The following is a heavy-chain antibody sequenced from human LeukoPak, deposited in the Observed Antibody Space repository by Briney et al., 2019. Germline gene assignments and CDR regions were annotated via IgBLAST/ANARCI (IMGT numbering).Heavy chain of an antibody. Sequence: ASVKVSCKASGYTLTSYGISWLRQAPGQGLEWLGWISGYNGNTNYARKFQGRVTMTTDTPTSTAYMDLRSLKSDDTAVYYCAVHDFYSGGYHFDYWGQGTLVTVSS. CDR1: GYTLTSYG. CDR2: ISGYNGNT. CDR3: AVHDFYSGGYHFDY. V-gene: IGHV1-18*01. J-gene: IGHJ4*02. D-gene: IGHD3-3*01.